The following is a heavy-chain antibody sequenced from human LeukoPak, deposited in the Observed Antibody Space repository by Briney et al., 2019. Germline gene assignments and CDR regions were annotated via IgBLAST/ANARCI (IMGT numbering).Heavy chain of an antibody. J-gene: IGHJ5*02. V-gene: IGHV3-15*01. Sequence: GGSLRLSCAASGITFTNAWLTWVRQAPGKGLAWVGRVKTKGDGGAADYAAPVKGRFTISRDDSTKTLYLQMNRLKTEDTAVYYCTTDRMIYATNVGVSWFDPWGQGTLVTVSS. D-gene: IGHD2-8*01. CDR2: VKTKGDGGAA. CDR3: TTDRMIYATNVGVSWFDP. CDR1: GITFTNAW.